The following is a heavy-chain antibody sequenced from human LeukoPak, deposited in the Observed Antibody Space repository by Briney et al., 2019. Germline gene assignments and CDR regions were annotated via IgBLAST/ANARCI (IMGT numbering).Heavy chain of an antibody. J-gene: IGHJ5*02. CDR1: GFTFSSYE. D-gene: IGHD6-25*01. CDR2: ISSSGSTI. Sequence: GGSLRLSCAASGFTFSSYEMNWVRQAPGKGLEWVSYISSSGSTIYYADSVKGRFTISRDNSKNTLYLQMNSLRAEDTAVYYCAKARPYWFDPWGQGTLVTVSS. V-gene: IGHV3-48*03. CDR3: AKARPYWFDP.